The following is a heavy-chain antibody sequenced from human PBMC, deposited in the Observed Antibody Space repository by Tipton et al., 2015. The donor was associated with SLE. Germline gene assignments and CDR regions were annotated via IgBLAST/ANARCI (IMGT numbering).Heavy chain of an antibody. J-gene: IGHJ2*01. V-gene: IGHV4-30-4*01. D-gene: IGHD3-16*01. Sequence: TLPLTCTVSGGSISSGDYYWSWIRQPPGKGLEWIGYIYYSGSTYYNPSLKSRVTISVDTSKNQFSLKLSSVTAADTAVYYCARDPAGGAYFDLWGRGTLVTVSS. CDR1: GGSISSGDYY. CDR3: ARDPAGGAYFDL. CDR2: IYYSGST.